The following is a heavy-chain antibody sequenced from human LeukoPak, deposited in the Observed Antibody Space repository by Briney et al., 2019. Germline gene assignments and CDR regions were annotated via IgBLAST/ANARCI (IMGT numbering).Heavy chain of an antibody. J-gene: IGHJ2*01. CDR3: AKDKGWYFDL. CDR2: ISGSGGST. V-gene: IGHV3-23*01. Sequence: EGSLRLSCAASGFTFSSYAMRWVRQAPGKGLEWVSAISGSGGSTYYADSVKGRFTISRDNSKNTLYLQMNSLRAEDTAVYYCAKDKGWYFDLWGRGTLVTVSS. CDR1: GFTFSSYA.